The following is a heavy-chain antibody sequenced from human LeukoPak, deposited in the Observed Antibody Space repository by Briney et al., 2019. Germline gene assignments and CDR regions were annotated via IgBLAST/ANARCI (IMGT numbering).Heavy chain of an antibody. V-gene: IGHV3-21*01. CDR1: GFRLSSHK. J-gene: IGHJ4*02. CDR2: ISNGGRYL. Sequence: GGSLRHLCAASGFRLSSHKVNWVRQAPGKGLEWVSSISNGGRYLYYADSVKGRFTISRDNAKNSLYLQMNSLRAEDTAVYYCASDSTCGDFGYWGQGTLVTVSS. CDR3: ASDSTCGDFGY. D-gene: IGHD2-21*01.